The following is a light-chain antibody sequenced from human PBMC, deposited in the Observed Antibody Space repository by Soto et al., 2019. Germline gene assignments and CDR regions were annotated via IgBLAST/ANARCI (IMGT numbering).Light chain of an antibody. V-gene: IGKV3-11*01. J-gene: IGKJ5*01. Sequence: EVVLTQSPATLSVPPGDRATLSCRASQSVISNLAWYQQKPGQAPRLLIYDASTRATGIPARLSGSGSGTDFTLTISSLEPEDFAVYYCQQRSNWPPITFGQGTRLEIK. CDR3: QQRSNWPPIT. CDR2: DAS. CDR1: QSVISN.